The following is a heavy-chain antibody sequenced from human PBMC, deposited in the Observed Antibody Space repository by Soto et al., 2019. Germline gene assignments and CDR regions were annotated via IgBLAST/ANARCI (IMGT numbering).Heavy chain of an antibody. J-gene: IGHJ3*02. CDR3: ARHVSGYCSRTSRSTTEGQGWDAFDI. D-gene: IGHD2-2*02. Sequence: PGESLKISCKGSGYSFTSYWIGWVRQMPGKGLEWMGIIYPGDSDTRYSPSFQGQVTISADKSISTAYLQWSSLKASDTAMYYCARHVSGYCSRTSRSTTEGQGWDAFDIWGQGTMVTVSS. CDR2: IYPGDSDT. CDR1: GYSFTSYW. V-gene: IGHV5-51*01.